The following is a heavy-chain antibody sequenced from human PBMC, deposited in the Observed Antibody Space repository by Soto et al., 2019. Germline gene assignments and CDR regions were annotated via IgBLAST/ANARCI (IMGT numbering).Heavy chain of an antibody. J-gene: IGHJ3*02. CDR2: IGSDGDT. V-gene: IGHV3-13*01. CDR3: ARGNGKNYGPAMGDVFDI. CDR1: GFSLSDYD. Sequence: GTLRLSCGVPGFSLSDYDMYWVRQVSGRGLEWVSGIGSDGDTYYAASVKGRFTVSRENDKNSLYLQMRGLRPGDTAVYYCARGNGKNYGPAMGDVFDIWGQGTTVIVSS. D-gene: IGHD3-10*01.